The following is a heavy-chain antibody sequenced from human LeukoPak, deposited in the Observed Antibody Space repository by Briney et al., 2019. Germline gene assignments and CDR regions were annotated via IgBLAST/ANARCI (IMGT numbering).Heavy chain of an antibody. Sequence: GGSLRLSCAASGFIFSSYGMHWVRQAPGKGLEWVAAIWYDGSNKYYADSVKGRFTISRDKSKNTLYLQMNSLRAEDTAVYYCARTRVGDDDAFDIWGQGTMVTVSS. CDR3: ARTRVGDDDAFDI. V-gene: IGHV3-33*01. CDR1: GFIFSSYG. J-gene: IGHJ3*02. CDR2: IWYDGSNK. D-gene: IGHD4-17*01.